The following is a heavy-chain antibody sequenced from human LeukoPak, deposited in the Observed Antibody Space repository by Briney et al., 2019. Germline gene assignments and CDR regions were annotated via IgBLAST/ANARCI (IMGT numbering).Heavy chain of an antibody. CDR2: IYYSGST. Sequence: PSETLSLTCTVSGGSISSDSYYWAWIRQPPGKGLEWIASIYYSGSTYYNPSLKSRVTISVDTSRNQFSLKLSSVTAADTAVYYCARGVYYDFWSGYYTGDNSNFDYWGQGTLVTVSS. D-gene: IGHD3-3*01. V-gene: IGHV4-39*07. J-gene: IGHJ4*02. CDR1: GGSISSDSYY. CDR3: ARGVYYDFWSGYYTGDNSNFDY.